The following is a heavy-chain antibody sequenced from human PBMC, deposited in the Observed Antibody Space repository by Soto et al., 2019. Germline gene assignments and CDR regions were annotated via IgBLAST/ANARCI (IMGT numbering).Heavy chain of an antibody. CDR2: IYYSGST. D-gene: IGHD6-6*01. CDR1: GGSISSYY. CDR3: ARGGSIAGTLNWFDP. V-gene: IGHV4-59*01. J-gene: IGHJ5*02. Sequence: SETLSLTCTVSGGSISSYYWSWIRQPPGKGLEWIGYIYYSGSTNYNPSLKSRVTISVDTSKNQFSLKLSSVTAADTAVYYCARGGSIAGTLNWFDPWGQGTLVTVPQ.